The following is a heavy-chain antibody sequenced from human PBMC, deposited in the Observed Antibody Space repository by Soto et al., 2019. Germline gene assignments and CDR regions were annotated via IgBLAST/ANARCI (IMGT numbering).Heavy chain of an antibody. V-gene: IGHV3-48*02. Sequence: EVQLVESGGGLVQPGGSLRLSCAASGFTFSSYSMNWVRQAPGKGLEWVSYISSSSSTIYYADSVKGRFTISRDNAKNSLYLQMNSLRDEDSAVYYCARGEPDYGEYGRRWFDPWGQGTLVTVSS. CDR1: GFTFSSYS. CDR2: ISSSSSTI. D-gene: IGHD4-17*01. CDR3: ARGEPDYGEYGRRWFDP. J-gene: IGHJ5*02.